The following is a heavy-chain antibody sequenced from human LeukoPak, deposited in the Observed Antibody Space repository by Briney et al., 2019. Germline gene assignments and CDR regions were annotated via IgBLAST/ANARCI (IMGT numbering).Heavy chain of an antibody. CDR1: GFTFNDYA. CDR3: AKDPTRTIFGVGGAFDI. Sequence: GGSLRLSCAASGFTFNDYAMYWVRQAPGKGLEWVTLISYDGYDKSYADSVRGRFTISRDNSRNTLYLQMNSLRAEDTAVYYCAKDPTRTIFGVGGAFDIWGQGTMVTVSS. V-gene: IGHV3-30-3*01. CDR2: ISYDGYDK. J-gene: IGHJ3*02. D-gene: IGHD3-3*01.